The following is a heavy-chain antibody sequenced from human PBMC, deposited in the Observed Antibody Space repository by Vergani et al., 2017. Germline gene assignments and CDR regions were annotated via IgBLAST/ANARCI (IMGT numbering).Heavy chain of an antibody. J-gene: IGHJ5*02. D-gene: IGHD2-2*01. CDR2: INHSGST. CDR1: GGSFSGYY. V-gene: IGHV4-34*01. Sequence: QVQLQQWGAGLLKPSETLSLTCAVYGGSFSGYYWSWIRQPPGKGLEWIGEINHSGSTNYNPSLKSRVTISVDTSKNQFSLKLSSVTAADTAVYYCARGRQYQLPKRSRGWFGPWGEECLVTVSS. CDR3: ARGRQYQLPKRSRGWFGP.